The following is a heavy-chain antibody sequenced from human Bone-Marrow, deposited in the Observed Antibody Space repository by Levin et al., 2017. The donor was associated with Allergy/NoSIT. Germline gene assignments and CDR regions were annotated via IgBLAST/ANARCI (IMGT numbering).Heavy chain of an antibody. CDR1: GYSFTSYW. V-gene: IGHV5-10-1*01. CDR2: IDPSDSYT. D-gene: IGHD7-27*01. J-gene: IGHJ4*02. Sequence: GESLKISCKGSGYSFTSYWISWVRQMPGKGLEWMGRIDPSDSYTNYSPSFQGHVTISADKSISTAYLQWSSLKASDTAMYYCALTGDTVSPFDYWGQGTLVTVSS. CDR3: ALTGDTVSPFDY.